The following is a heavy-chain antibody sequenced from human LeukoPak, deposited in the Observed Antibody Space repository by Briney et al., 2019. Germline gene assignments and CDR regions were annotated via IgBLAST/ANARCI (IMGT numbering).Heavy chain of an antibody. D-gene: IGHD1-26*01. CDR2: IYSGGST. V-gene: IGHV3-53*01. CDR3: ARGHSYLEGCDY. Sequence: GGSLRLSCAASGFTVSSNYMSWVRQAPGKGLEWVSVIYSGGSTYYADSVKGRFTISRDNSKNTLYLQMNSLRAEDTAVYYCARGHSYLEGCDYWGQGTLVTVSS. J-gene: IGHJ4*02. CDR1: GFTVSSNY.